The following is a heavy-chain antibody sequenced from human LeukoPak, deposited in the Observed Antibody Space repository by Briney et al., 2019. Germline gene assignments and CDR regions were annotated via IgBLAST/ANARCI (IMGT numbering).Heavy chain of an antibody. Sequence: MPSETLSLTCSVSRASVSSYYWTWIRQPPGKGLEWIGYTYISGRSNYNPSLKSRVTMSVDTSKNQFSLKLTSVTAAVTAVYYCATFSYYYDSNGYHDALDIWGQGTMVTVSS. J-gene: IGHJ3*02. V-gene: IGHV4-59*02. CDR2: TYISGRS. CDR1: RASVSSYY. CDR3: ATFSYYYDSNGYHDALDI. D-gene: IGHD3-22*01.